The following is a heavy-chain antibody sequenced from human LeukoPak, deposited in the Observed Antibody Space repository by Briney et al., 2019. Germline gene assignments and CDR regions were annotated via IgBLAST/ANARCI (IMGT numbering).Heavy chain of an antibody. CDR3: AIDYSPDYISYYYYYMDV. V-gene: IGHV4-61*02. CDR1: GGSISSGSYY. D-gene: IGHD4-11*01. CDR2: IYTTGST. J-gene: IGHJ6*03. Sequence: PSQTLSLTCTVSGGSISSGSYYWSWIRQPAGKGLELIGRIYTTGSTNYNPSLKSRITISVDTSKNQFSLKLSSVTAADTAVYYCAIDYSPDYISYYYYYMDVWGKGTTVTVSS.